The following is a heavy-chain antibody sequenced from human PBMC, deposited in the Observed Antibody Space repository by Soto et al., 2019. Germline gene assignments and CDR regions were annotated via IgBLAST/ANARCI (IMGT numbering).Heavy chain of an antibody. Sequence: QLQLQESGPGLVKPSETLSLTCSVSGGSISSSSYYWGWIRQPPGKGLEWIGSIYYSGTTYYNPSLKSRVTKSAHTSKNQFSLRLSSLTAADTAVYYCARQDAEYVEYYHYYMDVWGKGTTVTVSS. CDR2: IYYSGTT. V-gene: IGHV4-39*01. D-gene: IGHD3-16*01. J-gene: IGHJ6*03. CDR3: ARQDAEYVEYYHYYMDV. CDR1: GGSISSSSYY.